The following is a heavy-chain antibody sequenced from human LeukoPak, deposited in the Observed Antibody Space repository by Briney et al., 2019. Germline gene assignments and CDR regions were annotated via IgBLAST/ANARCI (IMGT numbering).Heavy chain of an antibody. J-gene: IGHJ4*02. Sequence: PGGSLRLSCAASGFTFRGSAMHWVRQVPGEGLEWVSGISWNSEYMYYADSVKGRFTISRDNAKNSLYLQMDSLRPEDTALYYCARLGEEPGIAVLWGQGTLVTVSS. V-gene: IGHV3-9*01. CDR1: GFTFRGSA. D-gene: IGHD6-19*01. CDR3: ARLGEEPGIAVL. CDR2: ISWNSEYM.